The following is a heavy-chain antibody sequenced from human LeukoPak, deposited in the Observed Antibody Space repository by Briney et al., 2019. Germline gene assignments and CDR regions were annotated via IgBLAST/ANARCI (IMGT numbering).Heavy chain of an antibody. J-gene: IGHJ4*02. CDR1: GGSISSYY. Sequence: TSETLSLTCTVSGGSISSYYWSWIRQPPGKGLEWIGYIYYSGSTNYNPSLKSRVTISVDTSKNQFSLKLSSVTAADTAVYYCARMGIADDYWGQGTLVTVSS. CDR3: ARMGIADDY. D-gene: IGHD6-13*01. CDR2: IYYSGST. V-gene: IGHV4-59*08.